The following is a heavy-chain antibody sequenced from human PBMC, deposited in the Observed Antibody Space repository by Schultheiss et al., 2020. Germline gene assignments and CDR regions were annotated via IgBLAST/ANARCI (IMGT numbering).Heavy chain of an antibody. CDR3: ARGAKTPNTLIQGVIGGPRYMDV. D-gene: IGHD3-10*01. J-gene: IGHJ6*03. CDR2: INHSGST. V-gene: IGHV4-34*01. Sequence: SETLSLTCAVYGGSFSGYYWSWIRQPPGKGLELIGEINHSGSTNYNPSLKSRVTISVDSSKNQFSMKVTSVTAADTAVYYCARGAKTPNTLIQGVIGGPRYMDVWGKGTTVTVSS. CDR1: GGSFSGYY.